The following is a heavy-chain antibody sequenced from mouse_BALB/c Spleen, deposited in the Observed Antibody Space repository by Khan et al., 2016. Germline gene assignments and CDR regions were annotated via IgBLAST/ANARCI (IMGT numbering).Heavy chain of an antibody. V-gene: IGHV1-80*01. D-gene: IGHD4-1*01. Sequence: QVQLQQSGAELVRPGSSVKISCKASGYAFSSYWMNWVKQRPGQGLEWFGQIYPADGDPTYHGKFKGQATLTAAKSSRPASMQLSSLTSADSAVFCCAKLTRTREAVDDWGEGTTVTVAS. CDR3: AKLTRTREAVDD. CDR2: IYPADGDP. CDR1: GYAFSSYW. J-gene: IGHJ4*01.